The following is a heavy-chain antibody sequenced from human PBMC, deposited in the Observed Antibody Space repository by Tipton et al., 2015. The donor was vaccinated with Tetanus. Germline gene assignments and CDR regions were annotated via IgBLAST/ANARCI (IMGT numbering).Heavy chain of an antibody. CDR2: VVSSGRT. CDR1: GGSIDSSNYY. D-gene: IGHD3-10*01. Sequence: GLVKPSETLSLTCSVSGGSIDSSNYYWAWVRQPPGKGLEWLGSVVSSGRTYYNPSLKSRVTTFVDTSKNRFSLRLNSMTAADTGVYYCARLTEVMSRSGWAFDFWGQGVLVTVSS. CDR3: ARLTEVMSRSGWAFDF. J-gene: IGHJ4*02. V-gene: IGHV4-39*02.